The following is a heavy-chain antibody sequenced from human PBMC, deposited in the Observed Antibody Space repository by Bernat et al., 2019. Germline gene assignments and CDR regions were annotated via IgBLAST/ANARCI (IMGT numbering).Heavy chain of an antibody. CDR2: ISGSGGST. J-gene: IGHJ4*02. CDR1: GFTFSSYA. D-gene: IGHD3-3*01. CDR3: ARDWGYYDFWSGYPRYYFDY. V-gene: IGHV3-23*01. Sequence: EVQLLESGGGLVQPGGSLRLSCAASGFTFSSYAMSWVRQAPGKGLEWVSAISGSGGSTYYADSVKGRFTISRDNSKNTLYLQMNSLRAEDTAVYYCARDWGYYDFWSGYPRYYFDYRGQGTLVTVSS.